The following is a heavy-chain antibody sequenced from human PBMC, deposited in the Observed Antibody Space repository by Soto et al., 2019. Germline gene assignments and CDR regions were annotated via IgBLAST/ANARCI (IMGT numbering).Heavy chain of an antibody. CDR2: IYYSGST. CDR1: GGSISSYY. J-gene: IGHJ6*02. Sequence: QVQLQESGPGLVKPSETLSLTCTVSGGSISSYYWSWIRQPPGKGLEWIGYIYYSGSTNYNPSLKSRVTISVATSKTQCSLKRSSVPAADTAVYYCARGHSGSYRTGEGYYYGMDVWGQGTTVTGSS. CDR3: ARGHSGSYRTGEGYYYGMDV. D-gene: IGHD1-26*01. V-gene: IGHV4-59*01.